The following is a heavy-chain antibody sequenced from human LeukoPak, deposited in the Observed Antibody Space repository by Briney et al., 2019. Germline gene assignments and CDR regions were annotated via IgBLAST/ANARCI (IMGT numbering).Heavy chain of an antibody. V-gene: IGHV3-53*01. CDR3: ARDLYSSGWYVGFDI. CDR2: IYSGGST. CDR1: GFTVSSNY. D-gene: IGHD6-19*01. Sequence: GGSLRLSCAASGFTVSSNYMSWVRQAPGKGLEWVSVIYSGGSTYYVDSVKGRFTISRDNSKNTLYLQMNSLRAEDTAVYYCARDLYSSGWYVGFDIWGQGTMVTVSS. J-gene: IGHJ3*02.